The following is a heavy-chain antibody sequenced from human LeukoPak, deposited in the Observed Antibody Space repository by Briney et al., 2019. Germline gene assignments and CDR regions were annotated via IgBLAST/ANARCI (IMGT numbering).Heavy chain of an antibody. CDR2: INPRGGST. CDR3: ARVGVTAATADY. CDR1: GYTFTSFF. D-gene: IGHD6-25*01. J-gene: IGHJ4*02. V-gene: IGHV1-46*01. Sequence: GASVKVSCKASGYTFTSFFMHWLRQAPGQGPEWMGIINPRGGSTDYSQKFQGRVTMTSDTSTSTVHLEVNDLTSEDTAVYFCARVGVTAATADYWGQGTLVTVSS.